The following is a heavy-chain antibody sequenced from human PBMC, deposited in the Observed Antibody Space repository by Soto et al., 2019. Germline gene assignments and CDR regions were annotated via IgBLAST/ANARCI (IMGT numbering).Heavy chain of an antibody. D-gene: IGHD3-16*01. CDR1: GFTVSTKY. V-gene: IGHV3-66*01. CDR2: IYSGGST. Sequence: GGSLRLSCAASGFTVSTKYMSWVRQAPGKGLEWVSVIYSGGSTFYADSVRGRFTISRDNSKNTVNLQMNGLRAEDTAVYYCARDTWAAADWGQGTLVTVSS. J-gene: IGHJ4*02. CDR3: ARDTWAAAD.